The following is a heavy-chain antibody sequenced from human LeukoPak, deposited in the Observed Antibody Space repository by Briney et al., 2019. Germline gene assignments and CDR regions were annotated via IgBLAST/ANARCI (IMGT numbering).Heavy chain of an antibody. V-gene: IGHV5-51*01. D-gene: IGHD3-9*01. J-gene: IGHJ4*02. Sequence: GESLKISCKGSGYSFTNYWIGWVRQMPGKGLEWMAIIYPGDPDTGYSPSFRGQVTISADKSVSAAYLQWSSLKASDTAMYYCARRLRYSDGGYFDYWGQGTLVTVSS. CDR1: GYSFTNYW. CDR2: IYPGDPDT. CDR3: ARRLRYSDGGYFDY.